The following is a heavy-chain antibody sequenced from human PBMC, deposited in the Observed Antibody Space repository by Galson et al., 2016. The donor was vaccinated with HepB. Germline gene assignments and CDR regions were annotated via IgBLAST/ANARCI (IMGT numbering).Heavy chain of an antibody. CDR3: ARRHYFDFWNTAYAERNVWFDP. V-gene: IGHV4-34*01. CDR1: GASLSGPY. CDR2: VNDSGTT. D-gene: IGHD3-3*01. J-gene: IGHJ5*02. Sequence: SETLSLTCAVHGASLSGPYWSWIRQAPGKGLEWIGEVNDSGTTKVSPSLKSRVTTSADTSRNQFYLELRSVTAADTAVYFCARRHYFDFWNTAYAERNVWFDPWGPGVLVTVSS.